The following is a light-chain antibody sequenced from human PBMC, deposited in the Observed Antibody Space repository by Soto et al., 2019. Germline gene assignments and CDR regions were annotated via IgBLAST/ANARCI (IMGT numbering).Light chain of an antibody. J-gene: IGLJ2*01. CDR2: DVS. CDR1: SSDVGGYNY. CDR3: SSYTSSSTLV. V-gene: IGLV2-14*01. Sequence: QSVLTQPASVSGSPGQSITISCTGTSSDVGGYNYVSWYQQHPGKVPKLMIFDVSDRPSGVSNRFSGSKSGNTASLTISGLQAEDEPDYYCSSYTSSSTLVFGGGTQLTVL.